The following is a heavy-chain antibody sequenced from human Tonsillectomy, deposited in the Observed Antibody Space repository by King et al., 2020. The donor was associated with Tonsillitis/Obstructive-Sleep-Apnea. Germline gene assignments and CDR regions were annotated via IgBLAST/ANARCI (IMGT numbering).Heavy chain of an antibody. CDR1: GFTFWSYT. J-gene: IGHJ6*03. CDR2: IRGTNGT. D-gene: IGHD3-16*01. V-gene: IGHV3-23*04. Sequence: VQLVESGGGLVQPGGSLRLPLEAAGFTFWSYTIALVPRAPGGGLGWVSGIRGTNGTYYGDPVKGRFNITRDNSKNTLFLQMNSLTAEDTAVYYCAKTDGGDYFYMDVWGKGTTVTVSS. CDR3: AKTDGGDYFYMDV.